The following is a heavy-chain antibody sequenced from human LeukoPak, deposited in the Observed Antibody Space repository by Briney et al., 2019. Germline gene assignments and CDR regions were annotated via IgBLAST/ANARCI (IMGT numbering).Heavy chain of an antibody. V-gene: IGHV3-66*01. J-gene: IGHJ4*02. D-gene: IGHD6-19*01. CDR3: ARAYGSVWPGIFDY. CDR2: IYSDGST. CDR1: GFTVRSSY. Sequence: PGGSLRLSCAASGFTVRSSYMSWVRQAPGKGLEWVSVIYSDGSTYYADSVKGRFTISGDNSKNTVDLQMNSLRAEDTAVYYCARAYGSVWPGIFDYWGQGALVTVSS.